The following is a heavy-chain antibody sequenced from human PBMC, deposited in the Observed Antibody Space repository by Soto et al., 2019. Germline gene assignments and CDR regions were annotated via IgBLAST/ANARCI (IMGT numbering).Heavy chain of an antibody. Sequence: GGFLRLSCATSGFTFSNFDMHWVRQVPGKGLEWVSAIGAARDPYYLGSVKGRFTISRENAKNSVYLQMNDLRAGDSAVYYCARAYTGQLPRRADYYYAMDVWGQGTTVTVSS. CDR3: ARAYTGQLPRRADYYYAMDV. CDR2: IGAARDP. J-gene: IGHJ6*02. D-gene: IGHD2-2*01. V-gene: IGHV3-13*05. CDR1: GFTFSNFD.